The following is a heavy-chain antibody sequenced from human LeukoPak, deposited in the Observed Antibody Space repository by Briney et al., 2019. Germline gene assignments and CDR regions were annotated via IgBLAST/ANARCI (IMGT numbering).Heavy chain of an antibody. D-gene: IGHD1-26*01. J-gene: IGHJ4*02. CDR3: ARVWQMGDYFDY. V-gene: IGHV3-30-3*01. Sequence: GGSLRLSCAASGFTFSSYAMHWVRQAPGKGLEWVAVISYGGSNKYYADSVKGRFTISRDNSKNTLYLQMNSLRAEDTAVYYCARVWQMGDYFDYWGQGTLVTVSS. CDR2: ISYGGSNK. CDR1: GFTFSSYA.